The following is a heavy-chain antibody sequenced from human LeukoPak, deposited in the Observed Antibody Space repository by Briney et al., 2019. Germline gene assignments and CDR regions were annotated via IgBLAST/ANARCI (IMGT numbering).Heavy chain of an antibody. CDR3: ARDSSWLRLGFDP. CDR1: GGTFINYA. Sequence: ASVKVSLKASGGTFINYAISWVRQAPGQGLEGMGGIIPIFGTANYAQKFQGRVTITADESTSTAYMELSSLRSEDTAVYYCARDSSWLRLGFDPWGQGTLVTVSS. J-gene: IGHJ5*02. D-gene: IGHD5-12*01. CDR2: IIPIFGTA. V-gene: IGHV1-69*01.